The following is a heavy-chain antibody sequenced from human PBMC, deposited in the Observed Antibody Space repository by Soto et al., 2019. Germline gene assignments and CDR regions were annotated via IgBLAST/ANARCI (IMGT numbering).Heavy chain of an antibody. D-gene: IGHD2-2*01. CDR3: ARGADYCSRSGSCFEGYYYYMDV. J-gene: IGHJ6*03. V-gene: IGHV4-59*08. CDR1: GGSITDYY. Sequence: PSETLSLTCTVSGGSITDYYWSWIRQPPGKGLEWIGHFFYTGSTNYNPSLRSRVTTSVDTSKNQLSLKLSSVTAADTAVYYCARGADYCSRSGSCFEGYYYYMDVWGKGTTVTVSS. CDR2: FFYTGST.